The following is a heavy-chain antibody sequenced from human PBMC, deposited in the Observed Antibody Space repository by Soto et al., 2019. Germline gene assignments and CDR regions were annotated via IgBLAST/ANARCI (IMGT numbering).Heavy chain of an antibody. Sequence: GGSLRLSCAASGFTFSSYAMHWVRQAPGKGLEWVAVISYDGSNKYYADSVKGRFTISRDNSKNTLYLQMNSLRAEDTAVYYCARDGRSYDFWSGYLGRDNWFDPWGQGTLVTV. J-gene: IGHJ5*02. V-gene: IGHV3-30-3*01. CDR3: ARDGRSYDFWSGYLGRDNWFDP. CDR1: GFTFSSYA. CDR2: ISYDGSNK. D-gene: IGHD3-3*01.